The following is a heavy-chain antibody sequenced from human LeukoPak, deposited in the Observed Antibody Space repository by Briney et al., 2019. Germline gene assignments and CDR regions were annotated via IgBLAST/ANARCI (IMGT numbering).Heavy chain of an antibody. V-gene: IGHV4-59*08. J-gene: IGHJ4*02. D-gene: IGHD5-24*01. CDR3: ARHPPRWLQVDY. CDR1: GGSISSYY. Sequence: KASETLSLTCTVSGGSISSYYWSWIQQPPGKGLEWIGYIYYSGSTNYNPSLKSRVTISVDTSKNQFSLKLSSVTAADTAVYYCARHPPRWLQVDYWGQGTLVTVSS. CDR2: IYYSGST.